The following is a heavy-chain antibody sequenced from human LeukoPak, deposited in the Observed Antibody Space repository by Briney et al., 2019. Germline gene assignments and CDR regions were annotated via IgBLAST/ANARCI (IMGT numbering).Heavy chain of an antibody. Sequence: GGSLRLSCAASGFTFSSYGMHWVRQAPGKGLEWVAVIWYDGSNKYYADSVKGRFTISRDNSKNTLYLQMNSLRAEDTAVYYCASSDSSGYLSYWGQGTLVTVSS. CDR1: GFTFSSYG. D-gene: IGHD3-22*01. V-gene: IGHV3-33*01. CDR3: ASSDSSGYLSY. J-gene: IGHJ4*02. CDR2: IWYDGSNK.